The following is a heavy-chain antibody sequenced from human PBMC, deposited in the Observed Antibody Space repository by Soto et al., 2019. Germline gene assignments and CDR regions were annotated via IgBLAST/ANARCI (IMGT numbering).Heavy chain of an antibody. Sequence: GGSLRLSCAASVFTFSNYAMSWVRQAPGKGLEWVSAISASVGSTYYTDSVKGRFTISRDNSKNTLYLQMNSLRAEDTAVYYCAKGGQSYDYWGQGTLVTV. CDR3: AKGGQSYDY. J-gene: IGHJ4*02. CDR1: VFTFSNYA. CDR2: ISASVGST. D-gene: IGHD3-10*01. V-gene: IGHV3-23*01.